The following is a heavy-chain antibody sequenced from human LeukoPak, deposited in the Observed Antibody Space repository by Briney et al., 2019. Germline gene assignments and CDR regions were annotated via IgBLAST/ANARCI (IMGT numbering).Heavy chain of an antibody. J-gene: IGHJ6*03. D-gene: IGHD3-10*01. CDR1: GFTFSIYG. V-gene: IGHV3-21*01. CDR3: ATDDRDYYYYYMDV. Sequence: PGGSLRLSCAASGFTFSIYGMNWVRQAPGKGLEWVSSISSTGGDIYYADSVRGQFTISRDNAKNSLYLQLNRLRAEDTAVYFCATDDRDYYYYYMDVWGKGTTLTVSS. CDR2: ISSTGGDI.